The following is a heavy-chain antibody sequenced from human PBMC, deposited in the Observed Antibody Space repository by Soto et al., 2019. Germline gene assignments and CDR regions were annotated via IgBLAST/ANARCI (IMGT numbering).Heavy chain of an antibody. D-gene: IGHD3-10*01. V-gene: IGHV4-59*01. CDR2: ISYSGTT. Sequence: QVLLQESGPGLVKPSETLSLTCSVSGGSIRSYYWSWIRQPPGKRLEWIGYISYSGTTNYNPSLTGRLTLSIDTTKNQFSLKLGSVTADDTAVYYCATGFNYYGAGTLKLDFWGQGTLVAVSS. CDR3: ATGFNYYGAGTLKLDF. CDR1: GGSIRSYY. J-gene: IGHJ4*02.